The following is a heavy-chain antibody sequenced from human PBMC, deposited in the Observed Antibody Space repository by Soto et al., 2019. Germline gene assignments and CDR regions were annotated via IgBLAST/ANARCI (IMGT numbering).Heavy chain of an antibody. Sequence: SQTLSVTRTVADGTISSGGYYWSWKRQHPGKGLGWIGYIYYSGSTYYNPSLKSRVTISVDTSKNQFSLKLSSVTAADTAVYYCARDREWLSGDNAFDIWGQGTMVTVSS. D-gene: IGHD5-12*01. V-gene: IGHV4-31*02. CDR3: ARDREWLSGDNAFDI. CDR1: DGTISSGGYY. CDR2: IYYSGST. J-gene: IGHJ3*02.